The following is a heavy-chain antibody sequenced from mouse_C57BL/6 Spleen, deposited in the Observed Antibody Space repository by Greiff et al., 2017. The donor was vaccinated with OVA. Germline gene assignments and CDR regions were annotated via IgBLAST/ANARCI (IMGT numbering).Heavy chain of an antibody. V-gene: IGHV1-64*01. Sequence: QVQLKQPGAELVKPGASVKLSCKASGYTFTSYWMHWVKQRPGQGLEWIGMIHPNSGSTNYNEKFKSKATLTVDKSSSTAYMQLSSLTSEDSAVYYCARETMIREAWFAYWGQGTLVTVSA. J-gene: IGHJ3*01. D-gene: IGHD2-4*01. CDR1: GYTFTSYW. CDR2: IHPNSGST. CDR3: ARETMIREAWFAY.